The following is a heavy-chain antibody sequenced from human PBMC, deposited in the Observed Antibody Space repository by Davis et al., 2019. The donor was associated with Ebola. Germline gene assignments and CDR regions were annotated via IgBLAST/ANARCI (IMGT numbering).Heavy chain of an antibody. D-gene: IGHD4-17*01. CDR1: GFTFSSYW. V-gene: IGHV3-23*01. J-gene: IGHJ4*02. CDR2: ISGSGGST. Sequence: GGSLRLSCAASGFTFSSYWMSWVRQAPGKGLEWVSAISGSGGSTYYAGSVKGRFTISRDNSKNTLYLQMNSLRAEDTAVYYCARHDYGDSHFDYWGQGTLVTVSS. CDR3: ARHDYGDSHFDY.